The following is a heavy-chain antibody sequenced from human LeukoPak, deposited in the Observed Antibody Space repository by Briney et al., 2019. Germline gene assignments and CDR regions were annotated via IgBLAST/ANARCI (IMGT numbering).Heavy chain of an antibody. V-gene: IGHV5-51*01. Sequence: GESLKISCKGSGYSFTSYWIGWVRQVPGKGLEWMGIIYPGDSDTRYSPSFQGQVTISADKSITTAYLRWNSLKASDTAMYYCARLATSCCDVFDIWGQGTTVTVSS. CDR2: IYPGDSDT. CDR1: GYSFTSYW. J-gene: IGHJ3*02. D-gene: IGHD2-2*01. CDR3: ARLATSCCDVFDI.